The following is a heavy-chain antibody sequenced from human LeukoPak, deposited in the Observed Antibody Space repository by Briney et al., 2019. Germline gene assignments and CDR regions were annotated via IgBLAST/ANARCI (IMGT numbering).Heavy chain of an antibody. J-gene: IGHJ3*02. CDR3: ARPSLTGTTLFRAFDI. D-gene: IGHD1-20*01. V-gene: IGHV1-2*02. Sequence: GASVKVSCKASGYTFTGYYMHWVRQAPGQGLEWMGWINPNSGGTNYAQKFQGRVTMNKDTSTSTAYMELRSLRSDDTAVYYCARPSLTGTTLFRAFDIWGQGTMVTVSS. CDR1: GYTFTGYY. CDR2: INPNSGGT.